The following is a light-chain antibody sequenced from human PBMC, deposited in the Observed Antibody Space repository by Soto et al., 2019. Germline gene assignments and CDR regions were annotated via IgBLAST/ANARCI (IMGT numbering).Light chain of an antibody. J-gene: IGKJ1*01. CDR3: QQYNNWPWT. Sequence: EMVMTQSRATLSVSPGERATLSCWASQSVSSNLAWYQRKPGQAPRLLIYGASTRATGIPVRFSGSGSGTEFTLTISSLQSEDFAVYYCQQYNNWPWTFGQGTKV. V-gene: IGKV3-15*01. CDR1: QSVSSN. CDR2: GAS.